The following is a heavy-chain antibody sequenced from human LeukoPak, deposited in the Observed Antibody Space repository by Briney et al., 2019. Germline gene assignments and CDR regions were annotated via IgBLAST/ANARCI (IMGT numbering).Heavy chain of an antibody. D-gene: IGHD4-23*01. CDR3: ARDILGHTVVTPSGDY. CDR1: GGSISSSSYY. Sequence: SETLSLTCTVSGGSISSSSYYWGWIRQPPGKGLEWIGSIYYSGSTYYNPSLKSRVTISVDTSKNQFSLKLSSVTAADTAVYYCARDILGHTVVTPSGDYWGQGTLVTVSS. J-gene: IGHJ4*02. CDR2: IYYSGST. V-gene: IGHV4-39*07.